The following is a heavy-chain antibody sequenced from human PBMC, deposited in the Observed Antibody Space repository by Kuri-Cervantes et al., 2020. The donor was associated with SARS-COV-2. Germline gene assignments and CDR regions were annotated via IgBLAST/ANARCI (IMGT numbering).Heavy chain of an antibody. CDR3: AKVGDSSPGGYYYYYYMDV. CDR1: GFTFSSYA. J-gene: IGHJ6*03. CDR2: ISGSGGST. Sequence: GGSLRLSCAASGFTFSSYAMSWVRQAPGKGLEWVSAISGSGGSTYYADSVKGRFTISRDNSKNTLYLQMNSLRAEDTAVYYCAKVGDSSPGGYYYYYYMDVWGKGTTVTVSS. V-gene: IGHV3-23*01. D-gene: IGHD6-13*01.